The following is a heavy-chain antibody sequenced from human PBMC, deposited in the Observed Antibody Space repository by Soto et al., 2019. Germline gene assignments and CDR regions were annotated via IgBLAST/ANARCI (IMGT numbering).Heavy chain of an antibody. V-gene: IGHV1-46*01. CDR1: GYIFTAYS. CDR3: AREENCSDGICYSDYFKR. CDR2: VNPSGGST. J-gene: IGHJ1*01. D-gene: IGHD2-15*01. Sequence: QVQLEQSGAEVKKPGASVKVSCKASGYIFTAYSMHWVRRAPGQGLQWMGVVNPSGGSTNYAQKFQGRITMTRDTSRNTFYMDLISLTSEDTAVYYCAREENCSDGICYSDYFKRWGQGTLVTVSS.